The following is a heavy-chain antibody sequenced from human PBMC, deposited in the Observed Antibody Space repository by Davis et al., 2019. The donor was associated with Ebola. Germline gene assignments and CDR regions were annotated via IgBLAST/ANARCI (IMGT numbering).Heavy chain of an antibody. D-gene: IGHD6-19*01. J-gene: IGHJ4*02. V-gene: IGHV5-51*01. CDR3: ARPTGYSSGRFDY. CDR2: FHPGTSDI. CDR1: GYSFITHW. Sequence: GESLKISCKASGYSFITHWIGWVRQMPGKGLEWMTHFHPGTSDIRYSPSFQGHVTISVDNSITTAYLQWSSLKASDTAMYYCARPTGYSSGRFDYWGQGTLVTVSS.